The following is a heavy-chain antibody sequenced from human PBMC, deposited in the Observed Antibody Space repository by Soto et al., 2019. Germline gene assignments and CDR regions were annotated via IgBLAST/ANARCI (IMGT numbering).Heavy chain of an antibody. D-gene: IGHD1-1*01. CDR3: AQALVFTGGDGFHI. CDR1: GGSITTGGRY. Sequence: QVRLQEWGPGLVKPSQTLSLKCSVSGGSITTGGRYWSWIRQLRGKGLEWIGDIYYSGNTYYNASPNSRVTISEEAAKNHFSLELSSVTAADTAVYYCAQALVFTGGDGFHIWGQGRLVTVSS. V-gene: IGHV4-31*02. CDR2: IYYSGNT. J-gene: IGHJ3*02.